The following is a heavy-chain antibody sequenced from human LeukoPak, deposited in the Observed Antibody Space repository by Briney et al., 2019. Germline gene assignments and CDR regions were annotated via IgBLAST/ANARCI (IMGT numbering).Heavy chain of an antibody. CDR3: ARDLGYCSGGSCYHNWFDP. CDR2: IYYCGSP. CDR1: GRSIRSYY. D-gene: IGHD2-15*01. Sequence: SETLSLTCTLSGRSIRSYYWSWIRQPPGEGLEWIGYIYYCGSPNYHPSLKGRVTIPVDTSKDQFSLKLSSVTAADTAVDYCARDLGYCSGGSCYHNWFDPWGQGTLVTVSS. J-gene: IGHJ5*02. V-gene: IGHV4-59*01.